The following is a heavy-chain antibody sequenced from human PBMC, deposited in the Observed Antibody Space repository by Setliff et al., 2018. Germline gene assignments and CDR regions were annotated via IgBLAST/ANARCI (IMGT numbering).Heavy chain of an antibody. CDR3: ARDADNYDTSENPIFDY. CDR1: GYTLINYG. D-gene: IGHD3-22*01. V-gene: IGHV1-18*01. J-gene: IGHJ4*02. Sequence: GASVKVSCKASGYTLINYGISWVRQAPGQGLEWMAYINAYNGDTYYAENLQVRVTVSTDTSTTTTYMELRNLRSGDTAVYYCARDADNYDTSENPIFDYWGQGTLVTV. CDR2: INAYNGDT.